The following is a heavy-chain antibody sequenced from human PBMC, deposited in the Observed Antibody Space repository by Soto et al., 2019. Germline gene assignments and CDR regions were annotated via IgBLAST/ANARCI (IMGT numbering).Heavy chain of an antibody. J-gene: IGHJ4*02. V-gene: IGHV3-30*01. CDR2: ISYDGSKK. CDR3: ARDNAPVAGTSLPGY. CDR1: GFTFSSYA. D-gene: IGHD6-19*01. Sequence: LRLSCAASGFTFSSYAMHWVRQVPGKGLEWVTLISYDGSKKFYADSVKGRFTISRDQSKSTLYLQMNSLRGDDTAMYYCARDNAPVAGTSLPGYWGQGTLVTVSS.